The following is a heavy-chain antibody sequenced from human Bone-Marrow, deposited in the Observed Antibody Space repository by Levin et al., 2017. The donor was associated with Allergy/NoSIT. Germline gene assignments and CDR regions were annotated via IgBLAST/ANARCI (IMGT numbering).Heavy chain of an antibody. CDR3: ARLDGYTEPSVFIYGLDV. V-gene: IGHV5-51*01. D-gene: IGHD5-18*01. J-gene: IGHJ6*02. Sequence: ASVKVSCKVFGFAFTTYSIGWVRQMPGKGLEWMGIISPGNSKTLYSPSFEGQVTISVDKSTSTAYLQWISLKTSDSATYCCARLDGYTEPSVFIYGLDVWGQGTTVIVSS. CDR2: ISPGNSKT. CDR1: GFAFTTYS.